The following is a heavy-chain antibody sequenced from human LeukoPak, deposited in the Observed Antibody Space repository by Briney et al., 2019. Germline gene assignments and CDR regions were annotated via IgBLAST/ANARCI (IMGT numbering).Heavy chain of an antibody. J-gene: IGHJ4*02. CDR3: AKSGNNRFDY. Sequence: PGGSLRLSCAASGFTFSSYSMNWVRQAPGKGLEWVSSISSSSSYIYYADSVKGRFTISRDNAKNSLYLQMNSLRTEDTAVYYCAKSGNNRFDYWGQGTLVTVSS. V-gene: IGHV3-21*04. CDR1: GFTFSSYS. D-gene: IGHD4-23*01. CDR2: ISSSSSYI.